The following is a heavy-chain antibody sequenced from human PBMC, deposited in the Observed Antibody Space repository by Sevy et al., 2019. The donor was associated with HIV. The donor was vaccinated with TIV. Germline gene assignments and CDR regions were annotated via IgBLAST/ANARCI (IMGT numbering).Heavy chain of an antibody. D-gene: IGHD1-1*01. CDR1: GASMSGYY. CDR3: ARGRSNFRY. CDR2: IYDTGDT. Sequence: SENLSLTCTLSGASMSGYYWSWIRQPPGKGLEWIVYIYDTGDTNFNPSLKSRVTISQDTSKTQFSLSLSSVNTADTAVYYCARGRSNFRYWSQGTLVTVSS. J-gene: IGHJ4*02. V-gene: IGHV4-59*13.